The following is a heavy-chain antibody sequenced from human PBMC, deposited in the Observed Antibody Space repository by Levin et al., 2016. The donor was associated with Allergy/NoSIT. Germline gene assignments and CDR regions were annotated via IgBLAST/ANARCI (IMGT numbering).Heavy chain of an antibody. CDR3: AKVASSRSAYEAYFDS. CDR1: GYSFTSYW. CDR2: IYPGDSDT. J-gene: IGHJ4*02. Sequence: GESLKISCKGSGYSFTSYWIAWVRQMPGKGLEWMGIIYPGDSDTRYSPSFQGQVTISAEKSTSTAYLQWRSLKASDTATYYCAKVASSRSAYEAYFDSWGQGTLVTVSS. D-gene: IGHD3-3*01. V-gene: IGHV5-51*01.